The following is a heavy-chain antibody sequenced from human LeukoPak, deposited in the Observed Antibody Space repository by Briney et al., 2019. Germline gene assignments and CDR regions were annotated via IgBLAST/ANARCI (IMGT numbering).Heavy chain of an antibody. CDR3: ARMDYGDYMTLFDY. V-gene: IGHV3-23*01. CDR2: ISGSGGST. Sequence: GGSLRLSCAASVFTFSNYAMSWARRAPGKGLEWVSAISGSGGSTYYADSVKGRFTISRDNSKNTLYLQMNSLRAEDTAVYYCARMDYGDYMTLFDYWGQGTLVTVSS. D-gene: IGHD4-17*01. CDR1: VFTFSNYA. J-gene: IGHJ4*02.